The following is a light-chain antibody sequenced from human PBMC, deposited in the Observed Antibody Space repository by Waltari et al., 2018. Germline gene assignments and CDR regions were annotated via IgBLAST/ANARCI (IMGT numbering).Light chain of an antibody. Sequence: ELLLTQSPGTLSLSPGERATLSCRASQSIGQYLVWYQQKPGQAPRLLMYEASRRATGIPDRFSGSGSETDFSLTISRLEPEDFAVYYCQNHERLPATFGQGTKVEIK. V-gene: IGKV3-20*01. CDR1: QSIGQY. J-gene: IGKJ1*01. CDR3: QNHERLPAT. CDR2: EAS.